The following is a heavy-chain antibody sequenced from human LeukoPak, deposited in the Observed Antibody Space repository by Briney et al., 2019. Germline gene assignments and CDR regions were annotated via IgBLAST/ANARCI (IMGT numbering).Heavy chain of an antibody. CDR1: GGSFSGYY. J-gene: IGHJ6*02. D-gene: IGHD3-22*01. CDR3: ARGTYYYDSSGYFTNGYYYYYGMDV. CDR2: INHSGST. V-gene: IGHV4-34*01. Sequence: SETLSLTCAVYGGSFSGYYWSWIHQPPGKGLEWIGEINHSGSTNYNPSLKSRVTISVDTSKNQFSLKLSSVTAADTAVYYCARGTYYYDSSGYFTNGYYYYYGMDVWGQGTTVTVSS.